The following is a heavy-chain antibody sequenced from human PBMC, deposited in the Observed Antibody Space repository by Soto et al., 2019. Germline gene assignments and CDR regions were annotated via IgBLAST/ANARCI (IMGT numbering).Heavy chain of an antibody. CDR1: GFNFSSYV. CDR2: IWYDGGNK. V-gene: IGHV3-33*01. D-gene: IGHD6-19*01. Sequence: QVQLVESGGGVVQPGRSLRLSCAASGFNFSSYVMHWVRQAPGKGLEWVAVIWYDGGNKYYADSVKGRFTISRDNSKNTLYLQMISLRAEGTAVYYCARDGQWLPRDGLRSSYYFDYWGQGTLVTVSS. CDR3: ARDGQWLPRDGLRSSYYFDY. J-gene: IGHJ4*02.